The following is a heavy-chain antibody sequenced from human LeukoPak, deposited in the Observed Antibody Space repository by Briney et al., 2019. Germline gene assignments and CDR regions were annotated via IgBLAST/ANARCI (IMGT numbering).Heavy chain of an antibody. CDR3: ARDGELPADY. CDR2: IWYDGSNK. V-gene: IGHV3-33*08. CDR1: GFTFSSYA. Sequence: KPGGSLRLSCAASGFTFSSYAMNWVRQAPGKGLEWVAVIWYDGSNKYYADSVKGRFTISRDNSKNTLYLQMNSLRAEDTAVYYCARDGELPADYWGQGTLVTVSS. J-gene: IGHJ4*02. D-gene: IGHD1-26*01.